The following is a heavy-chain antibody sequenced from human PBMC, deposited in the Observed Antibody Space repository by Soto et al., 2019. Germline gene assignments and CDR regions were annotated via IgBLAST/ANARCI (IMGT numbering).Heavy chain of an antibody. CDR1: GFTFSSYA. D-gene: IGHD1-26*01. J-gene: IGHJ4*02. V-gene: IGHV3-23*01. CDR2: ISLSGGST. CDR3: AASYHFDY. Sequence: PGESLKISCAASGFTFSSYAMSWVRQAPGKGLEWVSSISLSGGSTYYADSVKGRFTISRDNSKNTVDPQMNSLRAEDTAVYYCAASYHFDYWGQGTLVTVSS.